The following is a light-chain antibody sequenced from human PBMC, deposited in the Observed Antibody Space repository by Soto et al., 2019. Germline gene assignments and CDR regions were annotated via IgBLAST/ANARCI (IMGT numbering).Light chain of an antibody. CDR1: SSDVGGYNY. Sequence: QSALTQPPSASGSPGQSVTISCTGTSSDVGGYNYVSWYQQHPGKAPKLMIYEVSKRPSGVPDLFSGSKSGNTASLTVSGLQAEDEADYYCSSYAGSNPVVFGGGTKVTVL. CDR3: SSYAGSNPVV. J-gene: IGLJ2*01. CDR2: EVS. V-gene: IGLV2-8*01.